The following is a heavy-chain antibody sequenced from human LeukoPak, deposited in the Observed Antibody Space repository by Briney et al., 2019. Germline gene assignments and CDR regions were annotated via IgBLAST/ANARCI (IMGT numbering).Heavy chain of an antibody. CDR2: INHSGST. J-gene: IGHJ1*01. D-gene: IGHD4-23*01. CDR1: GGSISRSTYY. CDR3: ARASGTVVKGKYFQH. V-gene: IGHV4-39*07. Sequence: SETLSLTCTVSGGSISRSTYYWGWIRQPPGKGLEWIGEINHSGSTNYNPSLKSRVTISVDTSKNQFSLKLSSVTAADTAVYYCARASGTVVKGKYFQHWGQGTLVTVSS.